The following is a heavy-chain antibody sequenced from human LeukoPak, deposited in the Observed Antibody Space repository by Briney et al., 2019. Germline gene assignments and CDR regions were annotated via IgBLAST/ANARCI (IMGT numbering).Heavy chain of an antibody. V-gene: IGHV4-30-4*01. D-gene: IGHD2-2*01. Sequence: SETLSLTCTVSGGSISSGDYYWSWIRQPPGKGLEWIGYIYYSGSTYYNPSLKSRVTISVDTSKNQFSLKPSSVTAADTAVYYCARDIKAYCSSTSCYDNWFDPWGQGTLVTVSS. J-gene: IGHJ5*02. CDR3: ARDIKAYCSSTSCYDNWFDP. CDR1: GGSISSGDYY. CDR2: IYYSGST.